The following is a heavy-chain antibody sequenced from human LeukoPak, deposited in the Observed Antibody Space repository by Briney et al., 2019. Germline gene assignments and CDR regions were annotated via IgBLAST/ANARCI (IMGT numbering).Heavy chain of an antibody. CDR1: GGSISSSSSY. CDR3: VKHTHSGYDLSH. V-gene: IGHV4-39*01. J-gene: IGHJ4*02. CDR2: MYNSGST. D-gene: IGHD5-12*01. Sequence: KASETLSLTCTVSGGSISSSSSYWGWIRQPPGKGLEWIVSMYNSGSTYYNPSLKSRVTIFVDTSKNKFSLKLSSVTAADTAVYYCVKHTHSGYDLSHWGQGTLVTVSS.